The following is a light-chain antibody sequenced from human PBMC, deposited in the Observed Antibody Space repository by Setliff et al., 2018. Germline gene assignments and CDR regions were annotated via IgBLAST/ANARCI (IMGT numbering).Light chain of an antibody. CDR1: SSDIGAYTY. V-gene: IGLV2-14*03. Sequence: QSVLTQPASMSGSPGQSITISCTGTSSDIGAYTYVSWYQQHPGKAPKLLISDVSYRPSGASHRFSGSKSGNTASLTISWLQAEDEADYYCSSYTTSSLRVFGGGTKVTVL. CDR2: DVS. J-gene: IGLJ2*01. CDR3: SSYTTSSLRV.